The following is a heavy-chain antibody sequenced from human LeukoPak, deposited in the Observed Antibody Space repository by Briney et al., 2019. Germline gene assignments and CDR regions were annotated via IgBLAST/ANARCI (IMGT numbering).Heavy chain of an antibody. CDR1: GGSFSGYY. Sequence: SETLSLTCAVYGGSFSGYYWSWIRQPPGKGLEWIGEINHSGSTNYNPSLKSRVTISVDTSKNQSSLKLSSVTAADTAVYYCARGEHAFNTAMDRTPFDYWGQGTLVTVSS. CDR3: ARGEHAFNTAMDRTPFDY. J-gene: IGHJ4*02. D-gene: IGHD5-18*01. V-gene: IGHV4-34*01. CDR2: INHSGST.